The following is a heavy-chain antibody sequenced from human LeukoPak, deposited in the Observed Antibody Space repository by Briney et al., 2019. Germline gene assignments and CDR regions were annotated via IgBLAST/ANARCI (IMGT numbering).Heavy chain of an antibody. V-gene: IGHV3-23*01. D-gene: IGHD2-2*01. Sequence: GGSLRLSCVASGFTFSSYAMSWVRQAPGKGLEWVSAIGGSGGSTYYAESVKGRFTISRDNSKNTLYLQMNSLRAEDTAVYYCAKGIVVIPAASFYFDYWGQGTLVTVSS. J-gene: IGHJ4*02. CDR3: AKGIVVIPAASFYFDY. CDR1: GFTFSSYA. CDR2: IGGSGGST.